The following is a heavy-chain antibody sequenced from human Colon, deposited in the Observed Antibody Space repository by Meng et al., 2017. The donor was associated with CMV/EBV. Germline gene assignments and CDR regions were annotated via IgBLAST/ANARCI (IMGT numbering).Heavy chain of an antibody. CDR3: ARDLSNYDGNWFDP. Sequence: GESLKISCAASGFTFSIYAMSRVRQAPGKGLEWVSSISSSSSYIYYADSVKGRFTISRDNAKNSLYLQMNSLRAEDTAVYYCARDLSNYDGNWFDPWGQGTLVIVSS. D-gene: IGHD4-11*01. V-gene: IGHV3-21*01. CDR2: ISSSSSYI. CDR1: GFTFSIYA. J-gene: IGHJ5*02.